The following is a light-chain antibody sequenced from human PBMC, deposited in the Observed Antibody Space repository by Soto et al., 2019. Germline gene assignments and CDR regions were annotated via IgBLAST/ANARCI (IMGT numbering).Light chain of an antibody. CDR1: QSVSSNY. V-gene: IGKV3-20*01. Sequence: EIVLTQSPGTLSLSPGERATLSCRASQSVSSNYLACYQQKPGQAPRLLIYGASSRDTGITDRCIGSGSGTDFTLTISRLEPEDFAVYYCQQYGGSPRVTFGGGTKVEIK. CDR3: QQYGGSPRVT. CDR2: GAS. J-gene: IGKJ4*01.